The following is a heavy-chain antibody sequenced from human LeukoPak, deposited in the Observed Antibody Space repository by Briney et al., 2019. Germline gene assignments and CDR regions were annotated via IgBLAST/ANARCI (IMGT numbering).Heavy chain of an antibody. Sequence: GGSLRLSCAASEFTFSSYGMHWVRQAPGKGLEWVAVVWSDAKNKYYADSVKGRFTLSRDNFKTMVYLQMSSLRAEDTAIYYCTRATTNYFDYWGQGTLVTVSS. V-gene: IGHV3-33*08. CDR1: EFTFSSYG. CDR3: TRATTNYFDY. J-gene: IGHJ4*02. CDR2: VWSDAKNK. D-gene: IGHD1-26*01.